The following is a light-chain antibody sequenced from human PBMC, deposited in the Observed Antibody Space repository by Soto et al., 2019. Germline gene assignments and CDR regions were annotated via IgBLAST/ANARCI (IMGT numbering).Light chain of an antibody. CDR2: DAS. J-gene: IGKJ4*01. V-gene: IGKV1-5*01. CDR1: QSISTW. CDR3: QQYLTYSSLT. Sequence: DIQMTHSPSTLSASVGDRVTITCRASQSISTWLAWYQQKIGKAPKLLIYDASTLESGVPSRFSGSGSGTEFTLTISSLQPDDFATYYCQQYLTYSSLTFGGGTKVDI.